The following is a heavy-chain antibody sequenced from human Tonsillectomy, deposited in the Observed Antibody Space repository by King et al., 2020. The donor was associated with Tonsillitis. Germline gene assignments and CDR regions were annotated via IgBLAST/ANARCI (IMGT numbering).Heavy chain of an antibody. J-gene: IGHJ6*02. CDR3: AKALASYYYYEMDV. Sequence: VQLVESGGGLVQPGGSLRLFCAASGLTFSSYGMSWVRQAPGKGLEWVSTISGSGGSTYYADSVKGRFTISRDNSKNTLYLQMDSLRAEDTAVYYCAKALASYYYYEMDVWGQGTTVTVSS. CDR2: ISGSGGST. CDR1: GLTFSSYG. D-gene: IGHD3-16*01. V-gene: IGHV3-23*04.